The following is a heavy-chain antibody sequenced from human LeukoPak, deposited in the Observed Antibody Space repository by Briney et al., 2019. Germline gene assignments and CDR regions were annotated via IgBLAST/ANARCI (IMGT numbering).Heavy chain of an antibody. CDR3: AKGSDGSPPRVDY. V-gene: IGHV3-23*01. Sequence: GGSLRLSCAASGFTFSNYAMSWVRQAPGKGLEWVSAISGTGYNTYYADSVKGRFTISRDNSKNTVYLQINTLRAEDTAVYYCAKGSDGSPPRVDYWGQGTLVTVSS. CDR2: ISGTGYNT. J-gene: IGHJ4*02. D-gene: IGHD1-26*01. CDR1: GFTFSNYA.